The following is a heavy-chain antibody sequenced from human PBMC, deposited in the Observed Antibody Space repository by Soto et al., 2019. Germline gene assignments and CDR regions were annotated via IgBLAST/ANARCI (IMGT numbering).Heavy chain of an antibody. CDR2: IIPIFGTA. CDR3: ARVYGVDDYGENYYYYGMDV. D-gene: IGHD4-17*01. V-gene: IGHV1-69*01. J-gene: IGHJ6*02. Sequence: QVQLVQSGAEVKKPGSSVKVSCKASGGTFSSYAISWVRQAPGQGLEWMGGIIPIFGTANYAQKFQGRVTITADESTSTAYMELSGLRSEDTAVYYCARVYGVDDYGENYYYYGMDVWGQGTTVTVSS. CDR1: GGTFSSYA.